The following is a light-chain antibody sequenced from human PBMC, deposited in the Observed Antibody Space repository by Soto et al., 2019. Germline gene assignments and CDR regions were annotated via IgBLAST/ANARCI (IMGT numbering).Light chain of an antibody. Sequence: EVVLTQSPATLSLSPGERATLSCRASQSVSSNLAWYQQKLGQAPRLLIYGASTRATGISARISGSGSGTEFTLTISSLQSEDFAIYYCQQYNNWPRTFGQGTRVEIK. CDR2: GAS. CDR3: QQYNNWPRT. V-gene: IGKV3-15*01. CDR1: QSVSSN. J-gene: IGKJ1*01.